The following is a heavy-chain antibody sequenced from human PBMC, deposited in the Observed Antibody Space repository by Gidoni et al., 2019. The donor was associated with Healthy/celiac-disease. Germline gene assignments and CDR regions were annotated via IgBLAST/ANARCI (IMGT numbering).Heavy chain of an antibody. Sequence: QVQLQESGPGLVKPSETLSLTCTVSGGSISSYYWSWIRQPPGKGLEWIGYIYYSWSTNYNPSLKSRFTISVDTSKNQFSLKLSSVTAADTAVYYCARGPYDSSGYYLQRFDPWGQGTLVTVSS. CDR1: GGSISSYY. J-gene: IGHJ5*02. V-gene: IGHV4-59*01. CDR2: IYYSWST. D-gene: IGHD3-22*01. CDR3: ARGPYDSSGYYLQRFDP.